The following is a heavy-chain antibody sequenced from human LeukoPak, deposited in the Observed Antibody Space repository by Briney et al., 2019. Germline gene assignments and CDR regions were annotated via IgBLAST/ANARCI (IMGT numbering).Heavy chain of an antibody. J-gene: IGHJ4*02. Sequence: ASVKVSCKASGYTFTASYMHWVRQAPGHGLEWMGWIKPNSGGTNYAQKFQGRVTMTRDTSISTAYMELSSLRSDDTAVYYCAGGKVSGDDFDYWGQGTLVTVSS. V-gene: IGHV1-2*02. CDR3: AGGKVSGDDFDY. CDR2: IKPNSGGT. CDR1: GYTFTASY. D-gene: IGHD7-27*01.